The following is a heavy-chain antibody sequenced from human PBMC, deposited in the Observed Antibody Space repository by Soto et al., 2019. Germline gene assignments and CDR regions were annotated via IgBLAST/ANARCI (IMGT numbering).Heavy chain of an antibody. D-gene: IGHD3-3*01. V-gene: IGHV3-30-3*01. J-gene: IGHJ5*02. Sequence: GGSLRLSCAASGFTFSSYAMHWVRQAPGKGLEWVAVTSYDGSNKYYADSVKGRFTISRDNSKNTLYLQMNSLRAEDTAVYYCAREEGITIFGVVDRNWFDPWGQGTLVTVSS. CDR1: GFTFSSYA. CDR3: AREEGITIFGVVDRNWFDP. CDR2: TSYDGSNK.